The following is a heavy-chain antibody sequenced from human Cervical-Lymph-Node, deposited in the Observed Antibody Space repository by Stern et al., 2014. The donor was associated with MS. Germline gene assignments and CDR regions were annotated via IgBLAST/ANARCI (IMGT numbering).Heavy chain of an antibody. Sequence: QDQLVQSGGGVVQPGRSLRLSCAASGFSFSRNGMHWVRQAPGKGLEWVAVIWYDGSNDNYVDSVKGRFTISRDNSKNTLYLQMNSLRVEDTAVYYCVAYASGDNINHWGQGTLVTVSS. J-gene: IGHJ5*02. V-gene: IGHV3-33*03. CDR3: VAYASGDNINH. CDR1: GFSFSRNG. D-gene: IGHD6-19*01. CDR2: IWYDGSND.